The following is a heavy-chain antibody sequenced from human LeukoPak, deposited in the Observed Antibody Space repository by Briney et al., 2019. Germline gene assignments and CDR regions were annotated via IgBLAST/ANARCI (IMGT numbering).Heavy chain of an antibody. Sequence: PSETLSLTCTVSGGSISSYYWSWIRQPPGRGLEWIGYIYYSGSTNYNPSLKSRVTISVDTSKNQFSLKLSSVTAADTAVYYCARTLCSGGSYYCDYWGQGTLVTVSS. V-gene: IGHV4-59*01. CDR2: IYYSGST. J-gene: IGHJ4*02. CDR3: ARTLCSGGSYYCDY. D-gene: IGHD2-15*01. CDR1: GGSISSYY.